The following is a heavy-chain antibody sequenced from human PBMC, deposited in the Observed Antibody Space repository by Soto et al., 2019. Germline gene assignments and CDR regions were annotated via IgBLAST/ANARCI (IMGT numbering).Heavy chain of an antibody. V-gene: IGHV4-59*01. CDR2: IYYSGST. Sequence: SETMSLTCTVSGGSISSYYWRWIRQPPGKGLEWIGYIYYSGSTNYNPSLKSRVTISVDTSKNQFSLKLSSVTAADTAVYYCARDRDFDYWGQGTLVTVSS. CDR3: ARDRDFDY. CDR1: GGSISSYY. J-gene: IGHJ4*02.